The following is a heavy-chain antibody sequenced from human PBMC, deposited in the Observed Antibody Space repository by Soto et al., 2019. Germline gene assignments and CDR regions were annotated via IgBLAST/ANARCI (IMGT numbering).Heavy chain of an antibody. CDR1: GFTFNTYW. V-gene: IGHV3-7*01. D-gene: IGHD6-25*01. CDR2: IKEDGSDK. J-gene: IGHJ4*02. CDR3: ARFTRGSSGDY. Sequence: PGGSLRLSCVASGFTFNTYWMSWVRQAPGKGLEWVANIKEDGSDKYYVDSVKGRFTISRDNAKNLLYLQMNSLGAGDTAMYYCARFTRGSSGDYWGQGTLVTVYS.